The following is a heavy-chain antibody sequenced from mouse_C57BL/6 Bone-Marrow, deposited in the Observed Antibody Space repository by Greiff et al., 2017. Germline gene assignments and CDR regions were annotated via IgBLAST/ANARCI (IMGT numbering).Heavy chain of an antibody. CDR1: GFTFSDYY. V-gene: IGHV5-16*01. D-gene: IGHD1-1*02. CDR3: ASGGYYDGGGYYYAMDY. J-gene: IGHJ4*01. Sequence: VQLKESEGGLVQPGSSMKLSCTASGFTFSDYYMAWVRQVPEKGLEWVANINNDGSSTYYLDSLKGRFIISRDNAKNILYLQMSSLWPEVTAAYYCASGGYYDGGGYYYAMDYWGQGTSVTVAS. CDR2: INNDGSST.